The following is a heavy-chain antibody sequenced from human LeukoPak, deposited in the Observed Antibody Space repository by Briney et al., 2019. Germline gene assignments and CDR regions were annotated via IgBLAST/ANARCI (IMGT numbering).Heavy chain of an antibody. V-gene: IGHV4-4*07. CDR2: IYTSGST. J-gene: IGHJ6*03. CDR3: VRALYCSSTSCYGNYYYYYMDV. CDR1: GGSISSYY. Sequence: SETLSLTCTVSGGSISSYYWSWIRQPAGKGLEWIGRIYTSGSTNYNPSLKSRVTMSVDTSKNQFSLKLSSVTAADTAVYYCVRALYCSSTSCYGNYYYYYMDVWGKGTTVTVSS. D-gene: IGHD2-2*01.